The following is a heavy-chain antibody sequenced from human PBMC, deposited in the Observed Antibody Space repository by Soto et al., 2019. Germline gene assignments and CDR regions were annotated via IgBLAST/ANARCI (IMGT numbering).Heavy chain of an antibody. V-gene: IGHV4-31*03. CDR1: GGSISSGGYY. D-gene: IGHD6-19*01. CDR2: IYYSGST. Sequence: PSETLSLTCTVSGGSISSGGYYWSWIRQHPGKGLEWIGYIYYSGSTYYNPSLKSRVTISVDTSKSQFSLKLSSVTAADTAVYYCATDFTDSRGPTLGMDGWGQGTTV. CDR3: ATDFTDSRGPTLGMDG. J-gene: IGHJ6*02.